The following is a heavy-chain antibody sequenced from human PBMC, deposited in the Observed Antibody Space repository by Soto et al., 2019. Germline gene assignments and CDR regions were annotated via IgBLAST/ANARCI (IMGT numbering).Heavy chain of an antibody. V-gene: IGHV1-2*02. CDR1: GYPFTTYY. D-gene: IGHD3-10*01. CDR2: IDPRSGGT. Sequence: HVQLVQSGTEVKKPGASVRVSCMVSGYPFTTYYIHWVRQAPGQGLGWMGWIDPRSGGTVYEQKFQGSVTMTRDTSISTVYMDLSGLTSDDTALYSCATDDYGIFPYWGQGSLVTVSS. CDR3: ATDDYGIFPY. J-gene: IGHJ4*02.